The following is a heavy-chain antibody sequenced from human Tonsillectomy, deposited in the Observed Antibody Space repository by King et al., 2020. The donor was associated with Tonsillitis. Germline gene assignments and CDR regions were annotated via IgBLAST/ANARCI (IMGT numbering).Heavy chain of an antibody. D-gene: IGHD2-2*01. CDR3: ARRTCSSTNCQFYY. V-gene: IGHV5-10-1*03. CDR1: GYSFTSCW. CDR2: IDPIDSYT. J-gene: IGHJ4*02. Sequence: VQLVESGAEVKKPGESLRISCKGSGYSFTSCWISWVRQMPGKGLEWMGRIDPIDSYTNYSPSFQGPVTISVDRSSSTAYLQWGSLKASDTAIYYCARRTCSSTNCQFYYWGQGTLVTVSS.